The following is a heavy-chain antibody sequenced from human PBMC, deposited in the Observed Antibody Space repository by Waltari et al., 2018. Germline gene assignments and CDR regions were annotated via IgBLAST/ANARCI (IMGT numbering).Heavy chain of an antibody. CDR3: AKDAFGNTYLDH. CDR1: GLSLGTYG. J-gene: IGHJ4*02. CDR2: IFFGGGDS. D-gene: IGHD3-10*01. V-gene: IGHV3-30*19. Sequence: QVQLVESGGGVVQPGMSRRLYCAADGLSLGTYGMHWVRQAPGKGLEWVALIFFGGGDSFYADSVRGRFTISRDNSKNTLYLDINSLRLDDTAIYYCAKDAFGNTYLDHWGQGTLVTVSS.